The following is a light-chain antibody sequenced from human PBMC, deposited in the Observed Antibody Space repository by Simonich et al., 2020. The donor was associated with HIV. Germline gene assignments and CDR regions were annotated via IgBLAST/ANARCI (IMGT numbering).Light chain of an antibody. V-gene: IGKV2D-29*02. CDR3: LQSIQLPRT. CDR1: QSLLHSDGKTY. CDR2: EFS. J-gene: IGKJ3*01. Sequence: DIVMTQSPLSLSVTPGQSAPISCKSSQSLLHSDGKTYLYWYLQKPGQSPQLLVYEFSNRFSGVPDRFSGSGSGTDFTLKISRVEAEDVGFYYCLQSIQLPRTFGPGTKVDIK.